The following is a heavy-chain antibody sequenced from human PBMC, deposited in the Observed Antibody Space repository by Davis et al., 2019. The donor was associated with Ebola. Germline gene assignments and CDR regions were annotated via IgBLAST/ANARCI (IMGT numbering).Heavy chain of an antibody. D-gene: IGHD4-17*01. V-gene: IGHV3-48*02. Sequence: ESLKISCVASGFTLGTYSMNWVRQAPGKGLEWVSYINSRSNTIYYADSVKGRFTISRDNAKNSLYLQMNSLRDEDTAVYYCARDKRDYGEVDYWGQGTLVTVSS. CDR1: GFTLGTYS. CDR2: INSRSNTI. CDR3: ARDKRDYGEVDY. J-gene: IGHJ4*02.